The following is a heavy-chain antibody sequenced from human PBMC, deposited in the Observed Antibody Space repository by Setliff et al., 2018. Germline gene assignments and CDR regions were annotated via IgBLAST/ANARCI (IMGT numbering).Heavy chain of an antibody. CDR2: ISGSGDST. CDR3: VKDGVGPTYTYFFDY. D-gene: IGHD1-26*01. CDR1: GFTFSNYA. V-gene: IGHV3-23*01. J-gene: IGHJ4*02. Sequence: PGGSLSLSCVASGFTFSNYAMSWVRQAPGKGPEWVSTISGSGDSTYYADAMRGRFTISRDNSKNSLYLQAKGLRAEDTAVYYCVKDGVGPTYTYFFDYWGQGSQVTVSS.